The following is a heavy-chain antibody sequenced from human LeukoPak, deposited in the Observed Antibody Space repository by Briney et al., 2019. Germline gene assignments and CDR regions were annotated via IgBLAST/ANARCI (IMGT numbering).Heavy chain of an antibody. V-gene: IGHV3-9*02. Sequence: GGSLRLSCVVSGFNSEDHAMHWVRQAPGKGLEWVSGIYWSSSGTGYADSVKGRFTVSRDNSKNTLYLQMNSLRAEDTAVYHCARGWYSFDYWGQGTLVTVSS. CDR1: GFNSEDHA. D-gene: IGHD6-19*01. J-gene: IGHJ4*02. CDR3: ARGWYSFDY. CDR2: IYWSSSGT.